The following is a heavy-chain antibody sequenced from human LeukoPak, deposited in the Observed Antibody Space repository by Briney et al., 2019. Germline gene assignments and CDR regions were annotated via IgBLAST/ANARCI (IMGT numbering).Heavy chain of an antibody. CDR2: INHSGST. Sequence: SETLSLTCVVSGGSISSNKWWSWVRQPPGKGLEWIGEINHSGSTNYNPSLKSRVTISVDTSKNQFSLKLSSVTAADTAVYYCARDDLHPSGYDYLRLSHRVWFDPWGQGTLVTVSS. CDR1: GGSISSNKW. J-gene: IGHJ5*02. D-gene: IGHD5-12*01. V-gene: IGHV4-4*02. CDR3: ARDDLHPSGYDYLRLSHRVWFDP.